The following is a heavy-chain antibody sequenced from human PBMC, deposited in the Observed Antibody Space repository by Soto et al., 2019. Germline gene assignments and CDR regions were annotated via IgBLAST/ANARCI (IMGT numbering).Heavy chain of an antibody. CDR3: ARDLDYGGNSHFDY. J-gene: IGHJ4*02. Sequence: AASVKVSCKASGYTFTGYYMHWVRQAPGQGLEWMGWINPNSGGTNYAQKFQGWVTMTRDTSISTAYMELSRLRSDDTAVYYCARDLDYGGNSHFDYWGQGTLVTVSS. CDR2: INPNSGGT. CDR1: GYTFTGYY. D-gene: IGHD4-17*01. V-gene: IGHV1-2*04.